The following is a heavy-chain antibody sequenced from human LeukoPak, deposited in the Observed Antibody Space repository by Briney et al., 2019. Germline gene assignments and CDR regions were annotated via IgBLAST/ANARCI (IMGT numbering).Heavy chain of an antibody. V-gene: IGHV3-21*01. CDR2: ISSSSSYI. J-gene: IGHJ4*02. CDR1: GFTFSSYS. Sequence: GGSLRLSCAASGFTFSSYSMNWVRQAPGKGLEWVSSISSSSSYIYYADSVKGRFTISRDNAKNSLYLQMNSLRAGDTAVYYCARDESSGYSYGYWGQGTLVIVSS. CDR3: ARDESSGYSYGY. D-gene: IGHD3-22*01.